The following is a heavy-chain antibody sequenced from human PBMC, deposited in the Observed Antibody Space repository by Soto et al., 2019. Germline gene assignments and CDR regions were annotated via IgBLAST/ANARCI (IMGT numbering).Heavy chain of an antibody. CDR2: ISSSGSTI. Sequence: VQLVESGGGLVKPGGSLRLSCAASGFTFSDYYMSWIRQAPGKGLEWVSYISSSGSTIYDADSVKGRFTISRENAKNSLYLQMNSLRAEDTAVYYCARTMIVVVTVPHWFDPWGQGTLVTVSS. J-gene: IGHJ5*02. D-gene: IGHD3-22*01. CDR3: ARTMIVVVTVPHWFDP. V-gene: IGHV3-11*01. CDR1: GFTFSDYY.